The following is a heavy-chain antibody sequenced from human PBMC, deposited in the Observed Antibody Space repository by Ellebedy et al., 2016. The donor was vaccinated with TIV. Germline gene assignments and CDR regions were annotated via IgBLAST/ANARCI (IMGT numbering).Heavy chain of an antibody. V-gene: IGHV3-53*01. CDR2: IYSGGST. Sequence: GESLKISCAASGFTVGNNFMSWVRQAPGKGLEWVSLIYSGGSTDYADSVKGRFTISRDSSKNTPYLQMNSLRAEDTAMYYRARKTDTGTSGDYWGQGTPVTVSS. D-gene: IGHD1-1*01. CDR1: GFTVGNNF. CDR3: ARKTDTGTSGDY. J-gene: IGHJ4*02.